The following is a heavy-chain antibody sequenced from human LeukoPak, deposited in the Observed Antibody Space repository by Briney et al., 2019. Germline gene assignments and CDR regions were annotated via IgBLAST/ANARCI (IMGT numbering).Heavy chain of an antibody. CDR3: AKVAVAGYFDY. V-gene: IGHV3-23*01. Sequence: GGSLRLSCAASGFTFSTYGMTWVRQAPGKGLEWVSGIRGSGYDTYHADSVMGRFTISRDNSKNTLYLQMNSLRVEDTAVYYCAKVAVAGYFDYWGQGTLVTVSS. D-gene: IGHD6-19*01. J-gene: IGHJ4*02. CDR2: IRGSGYDT. CDR1: GFTFSTYG.